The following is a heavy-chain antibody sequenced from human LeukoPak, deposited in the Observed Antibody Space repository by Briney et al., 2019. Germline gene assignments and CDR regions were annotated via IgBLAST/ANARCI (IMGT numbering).Heavy chain of an antibody. CDR1: GFTFSSYA. D-gene: IGHD5-18*01. V-gene: IGHV3-30*04. J-gene: IGHJ4*02. CDR2: ISYDGSNK. Sequence: GGSLRLSRAASGFTFSSYAMHWVRQAPGRGLEWVAVISYDGSNKYYVDSVKGRFTISRDNSKNTLYLQMNSLRAEDTAVYYCASHPPSVDTAMAYPVWGQGTLVTVSS. CDR3: ASHPPSVDTAMAYPV.